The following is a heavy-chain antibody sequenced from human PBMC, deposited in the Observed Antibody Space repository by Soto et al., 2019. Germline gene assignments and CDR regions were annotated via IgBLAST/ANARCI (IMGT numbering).Heavy chain of an antibody. J-gene: IGHJ3*02. V-gene: IGHV4-59*01. CDR2: IYYSGTT. Sequence: SETLSLTCTVSGGSLSRYYWSWIRQPPGKGLEWIGYIYYSGTTNYNPSLKSRVTISVDTSKNQFSLKLSYVNDEDRAVYYCESKHIVVVTDAFDIWGQGTMVTVS. CDR3: ESKHIVVVTDAFDI. CDR1: GGSLSRYY. D-gene: IGHD2-21*02.